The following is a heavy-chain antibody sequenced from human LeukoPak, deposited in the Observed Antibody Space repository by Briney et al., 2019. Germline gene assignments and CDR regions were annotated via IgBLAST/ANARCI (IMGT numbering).Heavy chain of an antibody. CDR3: ATEYCSGGSCPPKYAFDI. J-gene: IGHJ3*02. Sequence: GGSLRLSCAASGFTFSSYSMNWVRQAPGKGLEWVSSISSSSSYIYYADSVKGRFTISRDNAKNSLYLQMNSLRAEDTAVYYCATEYCSGGSCPPKYAFDIWGQGTMVTVSS. CDR1: GFTFSSYS. V-gene: IGHV3-21*04. CDR2: ISSSSSYI. D-gene: IGHD2-15*01.